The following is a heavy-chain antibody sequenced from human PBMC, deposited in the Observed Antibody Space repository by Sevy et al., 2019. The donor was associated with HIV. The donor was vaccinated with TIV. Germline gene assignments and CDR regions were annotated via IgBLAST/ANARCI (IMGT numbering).Heavy chain of an antibody. CDR3: ARGGNPGQAASDI. CDR1: GFTFSNYA. J-gene: IGHJ3*02. Sequence: GESLKISCAASGFTFSNYAMNWVRQAPGKGLEWLSHIRGDDENKYYADSVQGRFTISRDDASNSVHLKMNSLRDEDTAVYYCARGGNPGQAASDIWGQGTVVTVSS. V-gene: IGHV3-48*02. CDR2: IRGDDENK.